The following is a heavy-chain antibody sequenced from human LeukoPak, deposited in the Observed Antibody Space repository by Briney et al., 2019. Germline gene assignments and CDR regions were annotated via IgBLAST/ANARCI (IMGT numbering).Heavy chain of an antibody. D-gene: IGHD3-22*01. Sequence: SVKVSCKASGGTFSSYAISWVRQAPGQGLEWMGRIIPILGIANHAQKFQGRVTITADKSTSTAYMELSSLRSEDTAVYYCARDSRYYYDSSGPYYYYGMDVWGQGTTVTVSS. CDR2: IIPILGIA. CDR1: GGTFSSYA. V-gene: IGHV1-69*04. J-gene: IGHJ6*02. CDR3: ARDSRYYYDSSGPYYYYGMDV.